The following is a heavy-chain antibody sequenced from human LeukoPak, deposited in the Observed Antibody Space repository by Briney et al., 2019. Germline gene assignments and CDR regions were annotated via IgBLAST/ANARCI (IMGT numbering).Heavy chain of an antibody. CDR1: GYNLTELS. V-gene: IGHV1-24*01. Sequence: GASVKVSCKASGYNLTELSMHWVRQAPGKGLEWMGGFDPEDGETIYAQKFQGRVTMTEDTSTDTAYMELSSLRSEDTAVYYCATDRRAGYSYGFDYWGQGTLVTVSS. CDR2: FDPEDGET. D-gene: IGHD5-18*01. J-gene: IGHJ4*02. CDR3: ATDRRAGYSYGFDY.